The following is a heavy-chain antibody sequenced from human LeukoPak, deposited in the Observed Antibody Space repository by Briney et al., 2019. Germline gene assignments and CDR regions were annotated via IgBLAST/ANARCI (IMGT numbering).Heavy chain of an antibody. D-gene: IGHD3-3*01. Sequence: SETLSLTCTVAGGSISSYYWSWIRQPPGKGLEWIGYIHYSGSTNYNPSLKSRVTISVDTSKNQFSLTVSSVTAADTAVYYCAARGYDFCSGRGYFDYWGQGTLVTVSS. CDR1: GGSISSYY. V-gene: IGHV4-59*01. CDR3: AARGYDFCSGRGYFDY. CDR2: IHYSGST. J-gene: IGHJ4*02.